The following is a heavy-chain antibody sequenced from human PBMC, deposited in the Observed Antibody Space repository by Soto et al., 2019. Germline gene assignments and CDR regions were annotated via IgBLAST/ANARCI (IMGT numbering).Heavy chain of an antibody. Sequence: PSETLSLTCTVSGGSISSGGYYWSWIRQHPGKGLEWIGYIYYSGSTYYNPSLKSRVTISVDTSKNQFSLKLSSVTAADTAVYYCASTGWFGTPHFGYWGQGTLVTVSS. CDR1: GGSISSGGYY. D-gene: IGHD3-10*01. CDR2: IYYSGST. V-gene: IGHV4-31*03. J-gene: IGHJ4*02. CDR3: ASTGWFGTPHFGY.